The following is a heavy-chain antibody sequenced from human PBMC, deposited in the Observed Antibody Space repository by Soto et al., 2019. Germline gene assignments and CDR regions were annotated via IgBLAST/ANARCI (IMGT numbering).Heavy chain of an antibody. J-gene: IGHJ4*02. CDR2: IRGDGSST. CDR3: ARGVSSGWDYYFDY. CDR1: GFTFSFYW. Sequence: EVQLVESGGGLVQPGGSLRLSCAASGFTFSFYWMHWVRQAPGKGMVWVSRIRGDGSSTSYADSLKGRFTISRDNAKNTVYVKMNSLRVEDTAVYYCARGVSSGWDYYFDYLGQGTLVTVSS. D-gene: IGHD6-19*01. V-gene: IGHV3-74*01.